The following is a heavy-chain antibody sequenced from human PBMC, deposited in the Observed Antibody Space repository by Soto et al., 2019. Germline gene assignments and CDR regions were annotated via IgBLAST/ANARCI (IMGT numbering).Heavy chain of an antibody. Sequence: GGSLRLSCAASGFTFSSYGMHWVRQAPGKGLEWVAVIWYDGSNKYYADSVKGRFTISRDNSKNTLYLQMNSLRAEDTAVYYCARDIPLAVAGTFDYWGQGTLVTVSS. V-gene: IGHV3-33*01. D-gene: IGHD6-19*01. J-gene: IGHJ4*02. CDR2: IWYDGSNK. CDR3: ARDIPLAVAGTFDY. CDR1: GFTFSSYG.